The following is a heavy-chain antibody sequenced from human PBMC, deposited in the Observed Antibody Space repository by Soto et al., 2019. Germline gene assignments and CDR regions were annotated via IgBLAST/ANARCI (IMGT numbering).Heavy chain of an antibody. D-gene: IGHD5-12*01. CDR3: ARDIVATTPIAESYYYYGMDV. J-gene: IGHJ6*02. CDR2: INPSGGST. V-gene: IGHV1-46*01. Sequence: ASVKVSCKASGYTFTSYYMHWARQAPGQGLEWMGIINPSGGSTSYAQKFQGRVTMTRDTSTSTVYMELSSLRSEDTAVYYCARDIVATTPIAESYYYYGMDVWGQGTTVTVSS. CDR1: GYTFTSYY.